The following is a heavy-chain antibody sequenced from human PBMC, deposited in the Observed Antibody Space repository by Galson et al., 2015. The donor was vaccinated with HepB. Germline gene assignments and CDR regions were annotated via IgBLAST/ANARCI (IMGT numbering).Heavy chain of an antibody. CDR1: GGSVSSYY. Sequence: ETLSLTCTVSGGSVSSYYWNWIRQPPGKGLEWIGYIYYSGSTDYNPSLKSRVTISVDTSKNQFSLKLSSVTAADTAVYYCARGYGSTTPDYWGQGTLVTVSS. CDR2: IYYSGST. D-gene: IGHD3-10*01. CDR3: ARGYGSTTPDY. J-gene: IGHJ4*02. V-gene: IGHV4-59*02.